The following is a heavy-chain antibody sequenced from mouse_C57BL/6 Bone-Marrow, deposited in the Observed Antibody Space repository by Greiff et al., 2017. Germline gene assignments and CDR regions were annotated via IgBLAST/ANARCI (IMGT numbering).Heavy chain of an antibody. V-gene: IGHV1-76*01. Sequence: QVQLQQSGAELVRPGASVKLSCKASGYTFTDYYINWVKQRPGQGLEWIARIYPGSGNTYYNEKFKGKATLTAEKSSSTAYMQLSSLTSEDSAVYFCARPSYYGNSLYYAMDYWGQGTSVTVSS. J-gene: IGHJ4*01. CDR3: ARPSYYGNSLYYAMDY. CDR2: IYPGSGNT. D-gene: IGHD2-10*01. CDR1: GYTFTDYY.